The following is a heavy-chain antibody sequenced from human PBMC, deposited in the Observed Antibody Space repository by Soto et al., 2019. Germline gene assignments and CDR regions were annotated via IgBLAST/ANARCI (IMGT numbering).Heavy chain of an antibody. Sequence: QVQLVESGGGLVKPGGSLRLSCAASGFTFSDYYMSWLRQAPGKGLEWVSYISSSGSTIYYADSVQGRFTISRDNAKNALYLQMNSLRAEDTAVYYCARAPSEGAYEGYYYMAVWGKGTTVTVSS. V-gene: IGHV3-11*01. J-gene: IGHJ6*03. CDR2: ISSSGSTI. CDR1: GFTFSDYY. D-gene: IGHD5-12*01. CDR3: ARAPSEGAYEGYYYMAV.